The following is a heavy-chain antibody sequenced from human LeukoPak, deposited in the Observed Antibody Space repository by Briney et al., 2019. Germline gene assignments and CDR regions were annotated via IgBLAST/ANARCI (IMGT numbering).Heavy chain of an antibody. Sequence: PGRSLRLSCAASGFTFDDYAMHWVRQAPGKGLEWVSGISWKSDRIGYADSVKGRFTISRDNAKNSLYLQMNSLRAEDTAVYYCAKRGEGVSNTWYMNNWFDPWGQGTLVTVSS. V-gene: IGHV3-9*01. CDR2: ISWKSDRI. CDR1: GFTFDDYA. CDR3: AKRGEGVSNTWYMNNWFDP. J-gene: IGHJ5*02. D-gene: IGHD6-13*01.